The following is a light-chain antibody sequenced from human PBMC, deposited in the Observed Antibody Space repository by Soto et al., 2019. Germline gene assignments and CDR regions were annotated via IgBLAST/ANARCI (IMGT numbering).Light chain of an antibody. CDR3: SSYTSSSTPVV. J-gene: IGLJ2*01. CDR1: SSDIGGYNS. V-gene: IGLV2-14*01. Sequence: QSVLTQSPSASGSPGQSVTISCTGTSSDIGGYNSVSWYQQHPGKAPKLMIYEVSNRPSGVSNRFSGSKSGNTASLTISGLQAEDEADYYCSSYTSSSTPVVFGGGTKLTVL. CDR2: EVS.